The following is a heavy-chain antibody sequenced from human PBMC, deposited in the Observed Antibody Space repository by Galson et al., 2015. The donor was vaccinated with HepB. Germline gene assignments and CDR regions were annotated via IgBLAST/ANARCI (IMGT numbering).Heavy chain of an antibody. CDR3: ARTDLMDIVVVPAAGEDYYYGMDV. Sequence: SLRLSCAASGFTFSSYSMNWVRQAPGKGLEWVSYISSSSSTIYYADSVKGRFTISRDNAKNSLYLQMNSLRAEDTAVYYCARTDLMDIVVVPAAGEDYYYGMDVWGQGTTVTVSS. V-gene: IGHV3-48*04. CDR2: ISSSSSTI. CDR1: GFTFSSYS. D-gene: IGHD2-2*03. J-gene: IGHJ6*02.